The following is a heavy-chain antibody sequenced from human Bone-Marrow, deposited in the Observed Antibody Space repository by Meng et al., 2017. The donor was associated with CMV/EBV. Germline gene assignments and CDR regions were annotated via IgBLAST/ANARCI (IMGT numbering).Heavy chain of an antibody. CDR2: IGTAGDT. Sequence: GGSLRLSCAACGFTFSSYDMHWVRQATGKGLEWVSAIGTAGDTYYPGSVKGRFTISRENAKNSLYLQMNSLRAGDTAVYYCGRDRIVGAGGYYGMDVWGQGTTVTVSS. J-gene: IGHJ6*02. CDR1: GFTFSSYD. V-gene: IGHV3-13*01. CDR3: GRDRIVGAGGYYGMDV. D-gene: IGHD1-26*01.